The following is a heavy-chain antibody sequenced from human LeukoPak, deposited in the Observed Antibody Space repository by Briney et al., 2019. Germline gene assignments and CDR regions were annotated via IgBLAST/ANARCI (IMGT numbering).Heavy chain of an antibody. Sequence: GGSLRLSCAASGFTFSSYAMSWVRQAPGKGLEWVSYISRTSGTIYYADSVRGRFTMSRDNARNSLSLQMDSLRAEDTAVYYCARDHVPAAARCFDYWGQGTLVTVSS. CDR2: ISRTSGTI. CDR3: ARDHVPAAARCFDY. J-gene: IGHJ4*02. CDR1: GFTFSSYA. D-gene: IGHD2-2*01. V-gene: IGHV3-48*04.